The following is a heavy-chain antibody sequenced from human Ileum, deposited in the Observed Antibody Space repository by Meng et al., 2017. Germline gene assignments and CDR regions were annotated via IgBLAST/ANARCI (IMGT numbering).Heavy chain of an antibody. Sequence: QVQLQDPGPGLVKPSQTLSLTCTVSGGSISSGGYYWGWIRQHPGKGLEWIGYIFYSGSTYYNSSLKSRINISVDTSKNQFSLKVSSVTAADTAVYYCARVRRGLGLRFDPWGQGTLVTVSS. CDR1: GGSISSGGYY. J-gene: IGHJ5*02. CDR3: ARVRRGLGLRFDP. CDR2: IFYSGST. D-gene: IGHD3/OR15-3a*01. V-gene: IGHV4-31*03.